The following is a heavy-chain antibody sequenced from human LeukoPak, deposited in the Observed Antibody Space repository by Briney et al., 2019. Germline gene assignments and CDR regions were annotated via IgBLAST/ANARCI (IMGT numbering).Heavy chain of an antibody. Sequence: GRSLRLSCAASGFTFDDYAMHWVRQAPGKGLEWVSGISWNSGSIGYADSVKGRFTISRDNAKNSLYLQMNSLRAEDTALYYCAKARRGTTVTDYFDYWGQGTLVTVSS. V-gene: IGHV3-9*01. CDR2: ISWNSGSI. CDR3: AKARRGTTVTDYFDY. D-gene: IGHD4-11*01. J-gene: IGHJ4*02. CDR1: GFTFDDYA.